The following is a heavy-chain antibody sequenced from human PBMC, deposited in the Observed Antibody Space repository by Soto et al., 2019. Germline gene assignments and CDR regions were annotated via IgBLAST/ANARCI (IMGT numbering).Heavy chain of an antibody. CDR2: ISMSGTTM. V-gene: IGHV3-48*02. CDR1: GFSFSSYA. CDR3: ARDAIGDATNWFDP. J-gene: IGHJ5*02. D-gene: IGHD3-10*01. Sequence: EERLVESGGGLVQPGGSLRLSCAASGFSFSSYAMNWVRQAPGKGLEWIAYISMSGTTMFYADSVKGRFTIPRDNVKRSLFLEMNSLTDEDTAMYYCARDAIGDATNWFDPWGQGTLVTVSS.